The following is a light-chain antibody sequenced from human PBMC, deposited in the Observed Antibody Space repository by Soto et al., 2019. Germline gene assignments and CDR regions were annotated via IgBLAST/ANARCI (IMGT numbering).Light chain of an antibody. CDR1: QSVDNY. V-gene: IGKV3-15*01. Sequence: EIVLTQSPATLSLSPGERATLACRATQSVDNYLAWYQHKPGQAPRLLIYDTSTRAPGISARFSGSGSGTEFTLTISSLQSEDFAIYYCQPYNNWPLTFGGGTKVDIK. J-gene: IGKJ4*01. CDR2: DTS. CDR3: QPYNNWPLT.